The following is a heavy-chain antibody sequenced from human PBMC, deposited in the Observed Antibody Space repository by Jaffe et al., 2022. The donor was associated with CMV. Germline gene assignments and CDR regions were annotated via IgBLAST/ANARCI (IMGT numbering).Heavy chain of an antibody. D-gene: IGHD4-4*01. CDR1: GYTFTSYY. Sequence: QVQLVQSGAEVKKPGASVKVSCKASGYTFTSYYMHWVRQAPGQGLEWMGIINPSGGSTSYAQKFQGRVTMTRDTSTSTVYMELSSLRSEDTAVYYCARNYRRDYSNYLNWFDPWGQGTLVTVSS. CDR2: INPSGGST. V-gene: IGHV1-46*01. J-gene: IGHJ5*02. CDR3: ARNYRRDYSNYLNWFDP.